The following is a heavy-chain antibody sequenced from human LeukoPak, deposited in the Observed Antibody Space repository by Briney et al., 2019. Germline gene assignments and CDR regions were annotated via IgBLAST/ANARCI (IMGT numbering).Heavy chain of an antibody. D-gene: IGHD4-11*01. CDR1: GFTVSSNY. Sequence: GGSLRLSCAASGFTVSSNYVSWVRQAPGKGLEWVSGIHGGGSTHYADSVKGRFTLSRDISMNTLYLQMNSLRADDTAVYYRARGGQLTRVEYYFDYWGQGTLVTVSS. V-gene: IGHV3-53*01. J-gene: IGHJ4*02. CDR3: ARGGQLTRVEYYFDY. CDR2: IHGGGST.